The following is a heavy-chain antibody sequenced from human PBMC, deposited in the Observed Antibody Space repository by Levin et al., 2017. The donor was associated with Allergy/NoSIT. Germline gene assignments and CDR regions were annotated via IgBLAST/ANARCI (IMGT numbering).Heavy chain of an antibody. Sequence: SETLSLTCGVYGGSISGYFWSWIRQSPQKGLEWIGEINSSGRIDYNPSLKRRVSISVDISKNQFSLNLSSVTAADTAVYYCASVSGWRNFWGQGTQVTVSS. D-gene: IGHD6-19*01. CDR1: GGSISGYF. CDR3: ASVSGWRNF. CDR2: INSSGRI. V-gene: IGHV4-34*01. J-gene: IGHJ4*02.